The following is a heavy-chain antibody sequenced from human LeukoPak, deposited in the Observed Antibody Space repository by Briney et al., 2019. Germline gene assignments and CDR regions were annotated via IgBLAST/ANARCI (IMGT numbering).Heavy chain of an antibody. CDR2: IRYDGTNK. J-gene: IGHJ6*03. D-gene: IGHD3-10*01. CDR3: AKVGKGFYYGSGTYGPYFYYMDV. Sequence: GGSLRLSCAASGFTFSSFGMHWVRQAPGKGLEWMAFIRYDGTNKYYADSVKGRFTISRDNSKNTVYLQMNSLRAEDTAVYYCAKVGKGFYYGSGTYGPYFYYMDVWGKGTTVIVSS. V-gene: IGHV3-30*02. CDR1: GFTFSSFG.